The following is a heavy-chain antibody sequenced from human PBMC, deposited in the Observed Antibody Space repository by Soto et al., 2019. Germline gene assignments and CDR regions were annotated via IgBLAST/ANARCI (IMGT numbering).Heavy chain of an antibody. Sequence: QVQLVQSGAEVKKSGSSVKVSCKASGGTFSSYTISWVRQAPGQGLEWMGRIIPILGIANYAQKFQGRVTITADKSTSTAYMELSSLRSEDTAVYYCARDGAAAGTDPFDYWGQGTLVTVSS. J-gene: IGHJ4*02. D-gene: IGHD6-13*01. CDR1: GGTFSSYT. CDR3: ARDGAAAGTDPFDY. CDR2: IIPILGIA. V-gene: IGHV1-69*08.